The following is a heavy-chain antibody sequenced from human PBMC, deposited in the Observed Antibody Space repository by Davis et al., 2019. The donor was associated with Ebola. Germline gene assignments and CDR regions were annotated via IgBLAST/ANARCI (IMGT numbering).Heavy chain of an antibody. CDR2: ISGSGGST. CDR1: KFTLSSYW. CDR3: AKDDYYGSGSYYPYYYGMDV. D-gene: IGHD3-10*01. J-gene: IGHJ6*02. Sequence: GESLKISCAASKFTLSSYWMSWVRQAPGKGLEWVSAISGSGGSTYYADSVKGRFTISRDNSKNTLYLQMNSLRAEDTAVYYCAKDDYYGSGSYYPYYYGMDVWGQGTTVTVSS. V-gene: IGHV3-23*01.